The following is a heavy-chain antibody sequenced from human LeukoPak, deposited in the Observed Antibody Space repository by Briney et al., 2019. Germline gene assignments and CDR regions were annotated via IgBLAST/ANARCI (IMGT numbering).Heavy chain of an antibody. CDR1: GGSLRADF. D-gene: IGHD1-14*01. J-gene: IGHJ5*02. CDR2: IHPGGST. CDR3: ARAPDRIRFDP. V-gene: IGHV4-34*01. Sequence: SETLSLTCAVYGGSLRADFWSWIRQPPGKGLEWIGDIHPGGSTKYNPSLESRVTISVDTSKNQFSLRLTSVTAADTAVYYCARAPDRIRFDPWGQGALVAVSS.